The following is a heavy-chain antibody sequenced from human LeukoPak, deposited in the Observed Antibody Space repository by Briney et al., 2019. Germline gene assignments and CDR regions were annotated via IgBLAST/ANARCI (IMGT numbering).Heavy chain of an antibody. CDR2: IHERGST. D-gene: IGHD5-12*01. CDR1: GGFISTYY. J-gene: IGHJ4*02. V-gene: IGHV4-59*01. CDR3: AKSPRTVTTIFDY. Sequence: SETLSLTCTVSGGFISTYYWSWLRQSPGKGLEWIGYIHERGSTNHSPSLKSRVTMSVDTSKNQFSLKLTSVTAADTAVYFCAKSPRTVTTIFDYSGQGTLVTVSS.